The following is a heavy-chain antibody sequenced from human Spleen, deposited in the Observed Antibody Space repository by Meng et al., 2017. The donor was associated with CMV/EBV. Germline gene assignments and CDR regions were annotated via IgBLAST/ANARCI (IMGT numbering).Heavy chain of an antibody. V-gene: IGHV3-30*04. CDR3: AKSQGGINYYDSSGFSDY. Sequence: GGSLRLSCVASGFNFRSYAMHWVRQPPGKGLEWVAVISYDGNNKYYADSVKGRYTISRDNSKNTLYLQMNSLRAEDTAVYYCAKSQGGINYYDSSGFSDYWGQGTLVTVSS. CDR2: ISYDGNNK. CDR1: GFNFRSYA. J-gene: IGHJ4*02. D-gene: IGHD3-22*01.